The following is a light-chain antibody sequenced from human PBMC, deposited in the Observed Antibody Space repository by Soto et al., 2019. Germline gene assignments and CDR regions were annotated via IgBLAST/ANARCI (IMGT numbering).Light chain of an antibody. CDR1: QSISRY. J-gene: IGKJ4*01. CDR3: QQSYSTPPNT. CDR2: AAS. V-gene: IGKV1-39*01. Sequence: DIPMTQSPSSLSASVGDRVTITCRASQSISRYLNWYQQKPGKAPKLLIYAASSLQSGVPSRFSGSVSGTHFTLTIISLQPEDFATYYCQQSYSTPPNTFGGGTKVEIK.